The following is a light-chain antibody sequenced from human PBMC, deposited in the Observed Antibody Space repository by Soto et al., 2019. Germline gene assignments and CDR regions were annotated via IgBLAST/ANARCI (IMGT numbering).Light chain of an antibody. V-gene: IGKV3-20*01. CDR1: QSLYSGY. J-gene: IGKJ1*01. Sequence: LVLTQSPGTLSLSPGESATLSCRASQSLYSGYLAWYQQKPGQAPRLLIYGASSRANGIPDRFSGSGSGTDFTLTISRLEPEDFAVYYCQQYGTXGQGTKVDIK. CDR2: GAS. CDR3: QQYGT.